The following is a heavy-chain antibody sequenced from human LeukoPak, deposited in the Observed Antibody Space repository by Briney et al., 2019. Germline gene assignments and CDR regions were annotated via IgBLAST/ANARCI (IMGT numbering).Heavy chain of an antibody. V-gene: IGHV1-69*04. CDR1: GGTFSSYA. D-gene: IGHD2-2*01. J-gene: IGHJ4*02. CDR2: IIPILGIA. CDR3: ARDLMYCDTMSCYDGDFDY. Sequence: SVKVSCKASGGTFSSYAISWVRQAPGQGLEWMGRIIPILGIANYAQKFQGRVTMTIDTSTTTVYMELRSLRSDDTAIYYCARDLMYCDTMSCYDGDFDYWGQGTPVTVSS.